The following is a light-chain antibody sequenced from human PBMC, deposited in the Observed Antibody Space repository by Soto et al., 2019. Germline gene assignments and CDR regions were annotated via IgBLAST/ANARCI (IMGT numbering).Light chain of an antibody. CDR2: AAS. Sequence: DIQIPQAPSSLSASLGDRVTITFRASQDISNFLAWFQQKPGKAPKSLIYAASSLQTGVPLKFSGSGSGTDFTLTISGLQPEDVGTDYCQQYNRYPLTFGGGTNVDIK. CDR3: QQYNRYPLT. CDR1: QDISNF. J-gene: IGKJ4*01. V-gene: IGKV1-16*02.